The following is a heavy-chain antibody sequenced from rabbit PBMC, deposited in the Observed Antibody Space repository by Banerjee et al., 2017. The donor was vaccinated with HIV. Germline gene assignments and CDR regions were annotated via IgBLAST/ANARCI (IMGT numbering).Heavy chain of an antibody. CDR3: ARWVSGSNYWDL. D-gene: IGHD8-1*01. Sequence: QEQLEESGGDLVKPEGSLTLTCTASGFSFSNNCWICWVRQAPGKGLEWIACIYAGSSGSTYYASWAKGRFTISKTSSTTVTLQMTSMTGADTDTYFCARWVSGSNYWDLWGPGTLVTVS. V-gene: IGHV1S45*01. J-gene: IGHJ4*01. CDR2: IYAGSSGST. CDR1: GFSFSNNCW.